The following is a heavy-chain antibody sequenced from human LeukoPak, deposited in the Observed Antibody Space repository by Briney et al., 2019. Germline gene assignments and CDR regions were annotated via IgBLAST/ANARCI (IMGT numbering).Heavy chain of an antibody. Sequence: GGSLRLSCAASGFTFSSYSMNWVRQAPWKGLEWVSSISSSSSYIYYADSVKGRFTISRDNAKNSLYLQMNSLRAEDTAVYYCARDDSNGVTTDRYYYYGMDVWGQGTTVTVSS. CDR2: ISSSSSYI. D-gene: IGHD2-21*02. CDR3: ARDDSNGVTTDRYYYYGMDV. CDR1: GFTFSSYS. J-gene: IGHJ6*02. V-gene: IGHV3-21*01.